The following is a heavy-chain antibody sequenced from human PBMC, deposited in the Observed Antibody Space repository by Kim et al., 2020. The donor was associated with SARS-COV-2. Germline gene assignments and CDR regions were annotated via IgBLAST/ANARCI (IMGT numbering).Heavy chain of an antibody. V-gene: IGHV3-30*18. Sequence: GGSLRLSCAASGFTFSSYGMHWVRQAPGKGLEWVAVISYDGSNKYYADSVKGRFTISRDNSKNTLYLQMNSLRAEDTAVYYCAKDLRFLEWLAGWGMDACGHETTLTVSS. CDR1: GFTFSSYG. D-gene: IGHD3-3*01. CDR2: ISYDGSNK. J-gene: IGHJ6*02. CDR3: AKDLRFLEWLAGWGMDA.